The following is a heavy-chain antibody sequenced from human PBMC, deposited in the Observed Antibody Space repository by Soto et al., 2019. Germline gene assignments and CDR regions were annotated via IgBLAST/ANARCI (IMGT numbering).Heavy chain of an antibody. V-gene: IGHV5-51*01. D-gene: IGHD2-15*01. CDR2: IYPGDSDT. Sequence: GESLKISCKGSGYSFTSYWIGWVRQMPGKGLEWMGIIYPGDSDTRYSPSFQGQVTISADKSISTAYLQWSSLKASGTAMYYCARQEIGYCSGGSCYSDGAFDTWGQGTMVTVSS. J-gene: IGHJ3*02. CDR1: GYSFTSYW. CDR3: ARQEIGYCSGGSCYSDGAFDT.